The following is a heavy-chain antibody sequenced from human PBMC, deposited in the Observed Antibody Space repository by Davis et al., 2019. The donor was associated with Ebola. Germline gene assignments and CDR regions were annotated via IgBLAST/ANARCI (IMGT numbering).Heavy chain of an antibody. D-gene: IGHD2-2*01. CDR1: GGSFSVYY. Sequence: MPSETLSLTCAVYGGSFSVYYWSWIRQPPGKGLEWTGEINHSGSTNYSPSLKSRVTISVDTSKHQFSLKLSSVTAADTAVYHCARGKPLGHVVLLPAASNYGMDVWGQGTTVTVYS. J-gene: IGHJ6*02. V-gene: IGHV4-34*01. CDR2: INHSGST. CDR3: ARGKPLGHVVLLPAASNYGMDV.